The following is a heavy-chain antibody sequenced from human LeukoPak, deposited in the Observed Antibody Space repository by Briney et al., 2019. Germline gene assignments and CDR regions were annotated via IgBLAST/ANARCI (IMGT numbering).Heavy chain of an antibody. CDR3: ATAAVIRGVTYFDY. CDR2: LFYSGST. J-gene: IGHJ4*02. Sequence: SETLSLTCTVSGGSISSYYWSWIRQPPGKGLEWIAYLFYSGSTDYNPSLESRVTISVDTSKNRFSLKLRSVTAADTAVYYCATAAVIRGVTYFDYWGQGTLVTVSS. CDR1: GGSISSYY. D-gene: IGHD3-10*01. V-gene: IGHV4-59*01.